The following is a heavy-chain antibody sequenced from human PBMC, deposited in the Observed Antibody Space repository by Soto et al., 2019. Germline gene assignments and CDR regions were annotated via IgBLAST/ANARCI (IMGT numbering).Heavy chain of an antibody. J-gene: IGHJ5*02. Sequence: EVQLLESGGGLVQPGGSLRLSCAASGFTFSSYAMSWVRQAPGKGLEWVSAISGSGGSTYYADSVKGRFTISRDNSKNTLYLQMNSLRAEDTAVYYCANLHSYDILTGVWFDPWGQGTLVTVSS. CDR1: GFTFSSYA. CDR3: ANLHSYDILTGVWFDP. D-gene: IGHD3-9*01. V-gene: IGHV3-23*01. CDR2: ISGSGGST.